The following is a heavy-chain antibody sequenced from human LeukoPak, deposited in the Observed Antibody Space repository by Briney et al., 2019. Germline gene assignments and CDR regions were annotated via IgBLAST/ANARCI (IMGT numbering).Heavy chain of an antibody. J-gene: IGHJ4*02. Sequence: GESLKISCKTSGYTFINYWIGWARQMPGKGLEWMGIIYPDDSDIKYSPSFQGQVTISADKSISTAYLRWSSLKASDTAMYYCARRMYDSRGYYFDSWGQGTLVTVSS. D-gene: IGHD3-22*01. CDR1: GYTFINYW. CDR3: ARRMYDSRGYYFDS. CDR2: IYPDDSDI. V-gene: IGHV5-51*01.